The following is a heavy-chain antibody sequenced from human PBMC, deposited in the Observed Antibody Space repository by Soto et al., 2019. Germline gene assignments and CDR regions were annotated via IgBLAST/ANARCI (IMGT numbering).Heavy chain of an antibody. CDR1: GFTLDNYN. CDR3: ARDYRNYDIVTGYLWSYNWFDP. CDR2: ISSSSSTI. Sequence: GGSLRLSCAVSGFTLDNYNMNWVRQAPGKGLEWVSYISSSSSTIYYADSVKGRFTISRDNAKNSLYLQMNSLRAEDTAVYYCARDYRNYDIVTGYLWSYNWFDPWGQGTLVTVSS. D-gene: IGHD3-9*01. J-gene: IGHJ5*02. V-gene: IGHV3-48*01.